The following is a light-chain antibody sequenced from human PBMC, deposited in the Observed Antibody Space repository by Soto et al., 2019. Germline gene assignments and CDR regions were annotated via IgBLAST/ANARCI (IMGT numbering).Light chain of an antibody. V-gene: IGLV1-40*01. CDR1: SSNIGATYD. J-gene: IGLJ1*01. CDR2: GNS. Sequence: QSVLTQPPSVSGAPGQRVTISCTGSSSNIGATYDVQWYQQLPGTAHKLLIYGNSNRPSGVPDRFSGSKSGTSASLAITGLQADDEADYYCQSYDSSLSAHYVFGTGTKVTVL. CDR3: QSYDSSLSAHYV.